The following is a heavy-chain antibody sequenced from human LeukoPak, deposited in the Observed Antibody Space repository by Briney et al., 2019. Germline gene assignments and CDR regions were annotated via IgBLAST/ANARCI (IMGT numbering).Heavy chain of an antibody. CDR1: GYTFTSYG. J-gene: IGHJ4*02. D-gene: IGHD2-2*01. V-gene: IGHV1-18*01. CDR3: ARDRGGDIVVVPAAILGY. Sequence: ASVKVSCKASGYTFTSYGISWVRQAPGQGLEWMGWISAYNGNTNYAQKLQGRVTMTTDTSTSTAYMELRSLRSDDTAVYYCARDRGGDIVVVPAAILGYWGQGTLVTVSS. CDR2: ISAYNGNT.